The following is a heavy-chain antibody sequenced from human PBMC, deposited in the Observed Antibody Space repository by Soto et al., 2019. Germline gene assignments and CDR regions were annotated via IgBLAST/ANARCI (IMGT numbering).Heavy chain of an antibody. CDR1: GYTFTSYD. D-gene: IGHD3-3*01. V-gene: IGHV1-8*01. CDR3: ARLSQRSTIFGVVISPPWFDP. CDR2: MNPNSGNT. Sequence: ASVKVSCKASGYTFTSYDINWVRQATGQGLEWMGWMNPNSGNTGYAQKFQGRVTMTRNTSISTAYMELSSLRSEDTAVYYCARLSQRSTIFGVVISPPWFDPWGQGTLVTVSS. J-gene: IGHJ5*02.